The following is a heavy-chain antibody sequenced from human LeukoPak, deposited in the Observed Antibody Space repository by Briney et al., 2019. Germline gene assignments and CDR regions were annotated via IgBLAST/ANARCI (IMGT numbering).Heavy chain of an antibody. CDR2: INGGEGP. Sequence: GGSLRLSCAASGFTVSSTYMSWVRQAPGKGLEWVSLINGGEGPYYADSVRGRFTTSTDNSKNTLSLQMTSLRAEDTAMYYCARDRYFDFWGQGTLVTVSS. CDR1: GFTVSSTY. J-gene: IGHJ4*01. CDR3: ARDRYFDF. V-gene: IGHV3-53*01.